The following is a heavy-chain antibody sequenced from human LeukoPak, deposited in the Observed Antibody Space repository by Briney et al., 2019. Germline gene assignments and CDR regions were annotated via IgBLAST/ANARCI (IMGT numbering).Heavy chain of an antibody. CDR2: INPNSGGT. J-gene: IGHJ4*02. Sequence: ASVKVSCKASGYTFTGYYIHWVRQAPGQGLEWMGWINPNSGGTNYAQKFQGRVTMTRDTSISTAYMELSRLTSDDTAVYYCARESISSGGLIYWGQGTLVTVSS. V-gene: IGHV1-2*02. CDR3: ARESISSGGLIY. D-gene: IGHD3-3*02. CDR1: GYTFTGYY.